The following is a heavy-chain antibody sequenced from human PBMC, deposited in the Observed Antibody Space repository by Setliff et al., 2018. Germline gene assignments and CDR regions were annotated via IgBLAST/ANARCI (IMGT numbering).Heavy chain of an antibody. CDR1: GYTFTNYG. J-gene: IGHJ4*02. V-gene: IGHV1-18*01. CDR2: ISXXXXXX. Sequence: ASVKVSCKASGYTFTNYGVTWVRQAPGQGLEWMGWISXXXXXXXXXXXLHGRVTXXTDTSTTTAYLELRSLTSDDTAVYYCSRLVRYCTTTTCQRASGDDYWGQGTLVTVSS. CDR3: SRLVRYCTTTTCQRASGDDY. D-gene: IGHD2-8*01.